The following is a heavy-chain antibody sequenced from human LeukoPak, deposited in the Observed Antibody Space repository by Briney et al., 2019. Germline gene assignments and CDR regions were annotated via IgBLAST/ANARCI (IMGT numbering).Heavy chain of an antibody. CDR1: GFTFSSYW. V-gene: IGHV3-7*01. CDR3: ARDVSRSFDY. Sequence: GGSLRLSCVVSGFTFSSYWMNWFRQAPGKGLEWVANIKQDGSEKYYVDSVKGRFTISRDNAQNSLYLQMNNLRAEDTAVYYCARDVSRSFDYWGQGTLVTVSS. J-gene: IGHJ4*02. D-gene: IGHD5/OR15-5a*01. CDR2: IKQDGSEK.